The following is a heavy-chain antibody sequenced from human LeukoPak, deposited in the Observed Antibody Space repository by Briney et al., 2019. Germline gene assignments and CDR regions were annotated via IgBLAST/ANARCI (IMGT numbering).Heavy chain of an antibody. D-gene: IGHD1-20*01. CDR2: ISGSGGST. V-gene: IGHV3-23*01. CDR1: GFTFSSYA. CDR3: AKVVSITGTRRYFDY. Sequence: GGSLRLSCAASGFTFSSYAMSWVRQAPGKGLEWVSAISGSGGSTYYADSVKGRFTISRDNSKNTLYLQMNSLRAEDTAVYYCAKVVSITGTRRYFDYWGQGTLVTVSS. J-gene: IGHJ4*02.